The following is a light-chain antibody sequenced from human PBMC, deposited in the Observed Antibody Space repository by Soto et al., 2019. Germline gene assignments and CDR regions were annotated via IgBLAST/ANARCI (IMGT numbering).Light chain of an antibody. CDR1: SSNIGAGYD. Sequence: QSVLTQPPSVSGAPGQRVTISCTGSSSNIGAGYDVHWYQHLPGTPPKLLIFGNTNRPSGVPDRFSGSKSGTSATLAITGLQAEDEADYFCQSYDSSLSGDVVFGGGTKLTVL. J-gene: IGLJ2*01. V-gene: IGLV1-40*01. CDR3: QSYDSSLSGDVV. CDR2: GNT.